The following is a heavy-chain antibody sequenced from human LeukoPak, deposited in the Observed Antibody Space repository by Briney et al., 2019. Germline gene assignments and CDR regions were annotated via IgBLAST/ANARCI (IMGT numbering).Heavy chain of an antibody. CDR3: ARLVRGFTYGFDTGLHY. J-gene: IGHJ4*02. D-gene: IGHD5-18*01. V-gene: IGHV4-59*13. Sequence: SETLSLTCTVSGGSISSYYWSWIRQPPREGLEWIGYIYYSGSTNYNPSLKSRVTISVDTSKNQFSLKLSSVAAADTAVYYCARLVRGFTYGFDTGLHYWGQETLVTVSS. CDR1: GGSISSYY. CDR2: IYYSGST.